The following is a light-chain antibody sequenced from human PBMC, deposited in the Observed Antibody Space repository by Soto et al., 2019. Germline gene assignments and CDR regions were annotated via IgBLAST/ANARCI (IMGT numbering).Light chain of an antibody. CDR1: RSNIGFNT. CDR3: ASWDHSVTGVV. V-gene: IGLV1-44*01. Sequence: QPVLTQPPSASGTPGQSVNISCSGNRSNIGFNTVTWYQQFPGAAPKLLIHTNTQRPSGVPDRFSGSKSGTSASLAIRGLQSEDEADYYCASWDHSVTGVVFGGGTKLTVL. J-gene: IGLJ2*01. CDR2: TNT.